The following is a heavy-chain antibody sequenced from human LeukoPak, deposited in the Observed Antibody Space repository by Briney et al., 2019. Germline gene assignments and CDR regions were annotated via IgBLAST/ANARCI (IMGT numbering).Heavy chain of an antibody. J-gene: IGHJ3*02. Sequence: GGSLRLSCAASGFTFSSYSMNWVRQAPGKGLEWVSSISSSSSYIYYADSVKGRFTISRDNAKNSLYLQMNSLRAEDTAVYYCARGRRGGAFDIWGQGTMVTVSS. CDR1: GFTFSSYS. CDR3: ARGRRGGAFDI. D-gene: IGHD3-10*01. V-gene: IGHV3-21*01. CDR2: ISSSSSYI.